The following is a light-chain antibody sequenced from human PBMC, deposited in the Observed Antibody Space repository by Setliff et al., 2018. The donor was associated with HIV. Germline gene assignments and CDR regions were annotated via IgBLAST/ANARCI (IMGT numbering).Light chain of an antibody. J-gene: IGLJ1*01. CDR1: SSNIGAGYD. CDR3: QSYDSSLSGYV. Sequence: VLTQPPSVSGAPGQMVTISCIGSSSNIGAGYDVHWYQQVPGAAPKLLIFDNHIRPSGVPDRFSGSKSGTSASLAITGLQAEDEADYYCQSYDSSLSGYVFGIGTKVTVL. V-gene: IGLV1-40*01. CDR2: DNH.